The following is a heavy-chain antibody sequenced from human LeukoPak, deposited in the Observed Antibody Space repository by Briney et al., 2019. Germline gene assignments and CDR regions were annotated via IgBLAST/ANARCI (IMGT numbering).Heavy chain of an antibody. CDR2: IGASGDNT. Sequence: GGSLRLSCAASGFTFNKYAMTWVRQAPGKGLVWVAVIGASGDNTDYADSVKGRFTISRDNSKNTLSLQMNSLRVEDTAVYYCAKVVGTGTTPTDYWGQGTLVTVSS. V-gene: IGHV3-23*01. D-gene: IGHD1-1*01. CDR1: GFTFNKYA. J-gene: IGHJ4*02. CDR3: AKVVGTGTTPTDY.